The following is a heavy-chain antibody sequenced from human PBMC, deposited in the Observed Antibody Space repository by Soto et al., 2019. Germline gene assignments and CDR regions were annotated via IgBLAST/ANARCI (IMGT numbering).Heavy chain of an antibody. V-gene: IGHV3-48*03. D-gene: IGHD6-13*01. CDR2: ISSSGSTI. J-gene: IGHJ4*02. CDR1: GFTFSSYE. CDR3: ARDLQPGYGSSGFDY. Sequence: GGSLRLSCAASGFTFSSYEMNWVRQAPGKGLEWVAYISSSGSTIYYADSVKGRFTISRDNAKNSLYLQMNSLRAEDTAVYYCARDLQPGYGSSGFDYWGQGTLVTVSS.